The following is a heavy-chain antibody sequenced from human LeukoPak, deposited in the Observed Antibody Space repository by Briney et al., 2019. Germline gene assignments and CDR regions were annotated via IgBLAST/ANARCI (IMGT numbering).Heavy chain of an antibody. CDR1: GFTFSAYS. D-gene: IGHD3-22*01. CDR3: VRGNYYDSSGYPHAFDI. CDR2: ISATSNTL. J-gene: IGHJ3*02. Sequence: GGSLRLTCTASGFTFSAYSMAWVRRAPGTGLEWIAYISATSNTLYYADSVKGRFTISRDNEKSSVFLQMNSLGAGDTAAFYCVRGNYYDSSGYPHAFDIWGQGTMVTVSS. V-gene: IGHV3-48*01.